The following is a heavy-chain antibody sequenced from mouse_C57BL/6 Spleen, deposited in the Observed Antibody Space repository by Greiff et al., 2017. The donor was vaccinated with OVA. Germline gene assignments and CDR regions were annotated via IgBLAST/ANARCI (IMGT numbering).Heavy chain of an antibody. Sequence: VQLKESGPELVKPGASVKISCKASGYSFTDYNMNWVKQSNGKSLEWIGVINPNYGPTSYNQKFKGKATLTVDQSSSTAYMQLNSLTSEDSAVYYCARGGYYYGSSYLPFDYWGQGTTLTVSS. CDR3: ARGGYYYGSSYLPFDY. CDR2: INPNYGPT. CDR1: GYSFTDYN. V-gene: IGHV1-39*01. D-gene: IGHD1-1*01. J-gene: IGHJ2*01.